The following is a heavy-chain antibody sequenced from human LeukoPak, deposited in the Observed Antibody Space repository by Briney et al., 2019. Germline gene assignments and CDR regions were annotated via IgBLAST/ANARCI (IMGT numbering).Heavy chain of an antibody. Sequence: GGSLRLSCAASGLTFGNYVMSWVRQAPGKGLEWVSVIYSAGSTYYADSVKGRFTISRDNSKNTLYLQMNNLRAEDTAVYYCARGHSSYVDYWGQGTLVTVSS. D-gene: IGHD3-16*01. V-gene: IGHV3-53*01. CDR3: ARGHSSYVDY. CDR2: IYSAGST. J-gene: IGHJ4*02. CDR1: GLTFGNYV.